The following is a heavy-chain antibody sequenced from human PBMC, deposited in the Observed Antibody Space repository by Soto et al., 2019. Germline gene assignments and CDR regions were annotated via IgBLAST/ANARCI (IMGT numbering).Heavy chain of an antibody. D-gene: IGHD2-2*01. V-gene: IGHV1-8*01. CDR1: GYTFTSYD. CDR3: ALMQGAVVVPAAFSTYFDY. J-gene: IGHJ4*02. CDR2: MKSNSGDT. Sequence: ASVKVSCKASGYTFTSYDINWVRQAPGRGLEWMGWMKSNSGDTGYAQKFQGRLTMTRNTSISTAYMELRSLRSEDTAVYYCALMQGAVVVPAAFSTYFDYWGQGTLVTVSS.